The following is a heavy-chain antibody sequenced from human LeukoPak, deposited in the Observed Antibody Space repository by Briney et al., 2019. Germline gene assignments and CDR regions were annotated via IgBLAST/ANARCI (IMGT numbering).Heavy chain of an antibody. D-gene: IGHD1-26*01. V-gene: IGHV4-4*07. CDR1: GGSISNYY. J-gene: IGHJ3*02. CDR2: IYASGIT. CDR3: ARGWGSDTWEAFDI. Sequence: PSETLSLTCSVSGGSISNYYWSWIRRPAGKGLEWIGRIYASGITDYKPSLKSRVTMSLDTSKNQFSLKLTPVTAADTAVYYCARGWGSDTWEAFDIWGHGTMVTVSS.